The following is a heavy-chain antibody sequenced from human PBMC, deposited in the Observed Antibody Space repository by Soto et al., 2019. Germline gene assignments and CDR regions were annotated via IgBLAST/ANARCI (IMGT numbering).Heavy chain of an antibody. CDR3: AKGADIVVVPAAVPYDAFDI. V-gene: IGHV3-23*01. CDR2: ISGSGVST. CDR1: GFTFSSYA. J-gene: IGHJ3*02. Sequence: GGSLRLSCAASGFTFSSYAMSWVRQAPGKGLEWVSAISGSGVSTYYADSVKGRFTISRDNSKNRLYLQMNSLRAEDTAVYYCAKGADIVVVPAAVPYDAFDIWGQGTMVTVSS. D-gene: IGHD2-2*01.